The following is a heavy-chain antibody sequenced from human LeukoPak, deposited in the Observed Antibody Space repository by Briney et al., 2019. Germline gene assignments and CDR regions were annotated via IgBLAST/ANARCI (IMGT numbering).Heavy chain of an antibody. CDR1: GYTFTSYD. D-gene: IGHD3-10*01. CDR2: MNPNSGNT. Sequence: WASVKVSCKASGYTFTSYDINWVRQATGHGLEWMGWMNPNSGNTGYAQKFQGRVTMTRNTSISTAYMELSSLRSEDTAVYYCARGRESPLLWFGELRHYYYYYGMDVWGQGTTVTVSS. CDR3: ARGRESPLLWFGELRHYYYYYGMDV. J-gene: IGHJ6*02. V-gene: IGHV1-8*01.